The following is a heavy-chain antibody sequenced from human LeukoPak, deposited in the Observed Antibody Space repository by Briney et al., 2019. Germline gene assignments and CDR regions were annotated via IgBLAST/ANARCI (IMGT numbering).Heavy chain of an antibody. V-gene: IGHV5-51*01. D-gene: IGHD6-13*01. CDR2: IYPGDSDT. CDR1: GYSFTSYW. CDR3: ARHRRAYSTTWLFDY. J-gene: IGHJ4*02. Sequence: GESLKISCKGSGYSFTSYWIGWVRQLPGKGLEWMGIIYPGDSDTSYSPSFQGQVTFSADKSISTAYLQWNSLKASDSAVYYCARHRRAYSTTWLFDYWGQGTLVTVSS.